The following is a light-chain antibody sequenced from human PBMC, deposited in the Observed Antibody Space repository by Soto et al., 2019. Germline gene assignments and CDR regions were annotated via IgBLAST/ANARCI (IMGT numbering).Light chain of an antibody. CDR1: QSVGTY. CDR3: QQRYSTPRS. CDR2: VAS. Sequence: PITQAPASLSASVGARVTITCRASQSVGTYLSWYQQKQGTAPKLLINVASTLQSGVPSRFSVIVSGTDLTINLRCLKPEDGETDEGQQRYSTPRSFFQGTKVDIK. V-gene: IGKV1-39*01. J-gene: IGKJ1*01.